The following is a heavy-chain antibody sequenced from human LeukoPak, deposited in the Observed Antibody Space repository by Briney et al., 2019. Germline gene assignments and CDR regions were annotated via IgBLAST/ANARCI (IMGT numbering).Heavy chain of an antibody. D-gene: IGHD3-22*01. CDR1: GGSISSYY. CDR3: ARHVDSSGYYYGGFDY. J-gene: IGHJ4*02. V-gene: IGHV4-59*08. Sequence: SETLSLTCTVSGGSISSYYWSWIRQPPGKGLEWIGYIYYSGSTNYNPSLKSRVTISVDTSKNQFSLKLSSVTAAGTAVYYCARHVDSSGYYYGGFDYWGQGTLVTVSS. CDR2: IYYSGST.